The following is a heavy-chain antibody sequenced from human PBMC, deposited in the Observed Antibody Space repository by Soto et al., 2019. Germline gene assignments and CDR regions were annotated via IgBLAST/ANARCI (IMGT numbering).Heavy chain of an antibody. CDR2: MNAKSGDT. CDR3: ARGNPFNYAGFDV. D-gene: IGHD3-16*01. V-gene: IGHV1-8*01. CDR1: GYTFSDFD. Sequence: QAHLEQSGAEVKRPGASVKFSCKASGYTFSDFDITWLRQASGQGREWMGWMNAKSGDTFFAQRFQGKFNMTWDTSLSTAYMEVGSLTSDDTAMYYCARGNPFNYAGFDVWGQGTTVAVSS. J-gene: IGHJ6*02.